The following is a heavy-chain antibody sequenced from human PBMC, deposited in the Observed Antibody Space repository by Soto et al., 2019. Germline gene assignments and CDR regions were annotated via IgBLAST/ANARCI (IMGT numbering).Heavy chain of an antibody. J-gene: IGHJ4*02. V-gene: IGHV3-48*03. Sequence: GGGLRIACAPPMFRYISGEMILVPPAPGTGLEWVSYISSGGTNIYYADSVKGRFTISRNNAKNSVDLQMNSLRAEDTAVYYGARDRWVQYSGYDWHFDDWGQGTLVPSPQ. CDR3: ARDRWVQYSGYDWHFDD. CDR2: ISSGGTNI. CDR1: MFRYISGE. D-gene: IGHD5-12*01.